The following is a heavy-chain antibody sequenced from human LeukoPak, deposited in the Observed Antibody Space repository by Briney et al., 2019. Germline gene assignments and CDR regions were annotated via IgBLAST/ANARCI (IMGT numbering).Heavy chain of an antibody. J-gene: IGHJ4*02. CDR2: FDPEDVGS. CDR1: GHTLSELS. D-gene: IGHD3-9*01. V-gene: IGHV1-24*01. CDR3: FSSLSDWSNLC. Sequence: ASVKVSCKVSGHTLSELSMHWVRQAPEKGLEWMGGFDPEDVGSIYAQKFQGRVTMTEDTSTDTAYLELRSLRSEDTAVYYCFSSLSDWSNLCWGQGTLVTVSS.